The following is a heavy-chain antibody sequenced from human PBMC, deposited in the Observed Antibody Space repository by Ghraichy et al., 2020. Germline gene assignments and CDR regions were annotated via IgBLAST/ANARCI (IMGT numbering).Heavy chain of an antibody. Sequence: LSLTCAASGFTFSSYGMHWVRQAPGKGLEWVAVIWYDGSNKYYADSVKGRFTISRDNSKNTLYLQMNSLRAEDTAVYYCARDELRDGSIRPLDYWGQGTLVTVSS. J-gene: IGHJ4*02. CDR3: ARDELRDGSIRPLDY. V-gene: IGHV3-33*01. CDR1: GFTFSSYG. CDR2: IWYDGSNK. D-gene: IGHD5-24*01.